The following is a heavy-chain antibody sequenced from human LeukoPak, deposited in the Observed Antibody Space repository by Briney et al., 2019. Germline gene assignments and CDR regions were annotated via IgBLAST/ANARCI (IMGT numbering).Heavy chain of an antibody. J-gene: IGHJ5*02. CDR3: ARPYYYDSRIDP. Sequence: PSQTLSLTCTVSGGSISSGDYYWSWIRQPPGKGLEWIGYTYYSGSTYYNPSLKNRVSISVDTFKNQFSLNLSSVTAADTAVYYCARPYYYDSRIDPWGQGTLVTVSS. CDR2: TYYSGST. V-gene: IGHV4-30-4*01. CDR1: GGSISSGDYY. D-gene: IGHD3-22*01.